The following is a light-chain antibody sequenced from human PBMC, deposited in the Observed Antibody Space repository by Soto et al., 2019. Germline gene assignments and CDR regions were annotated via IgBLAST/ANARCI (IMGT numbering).Light chain of an antibody. J-gene: IGKJ1*01. V-gene: IGKV3-20*01. CDR3: QQYGSSPWT. Sequence: EIVLTQSPVTLCLSPGERATLSCRASQSVTNSYLDWYQQKPGQAPRLLIYGASGRATGIPDRFSGSGSRTDFTLIITRLEPEDFAFYYCQQYGSSPWTFGQGTKVDIK. CDR1: QSVTNSY. CDR2: GAS.